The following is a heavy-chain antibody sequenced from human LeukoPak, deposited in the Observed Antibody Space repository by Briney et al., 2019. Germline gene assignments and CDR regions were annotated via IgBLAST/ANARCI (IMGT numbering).Heavy chain of an antibody. CDR3: ASWGYCSSTSCYMALDPESGHGMDV. Sequence: PGGSLRLSCAASGFTFSDYYMSWIRQAPGKGLEWVSYISSSGSTIYYADSVKGRFTISRDNAKNSLYLQMNSLRAEDTAVYYCASWGYCSSTSCYMALDPESGHGMDVWGQGTTVTVSS. CDR2: ISSSGSTI. J-gene: IGHJ6*02. CDR1: GFTFSDYY. D-gene: IGHD2-2*02. V-gene: IGHV3-11*04.